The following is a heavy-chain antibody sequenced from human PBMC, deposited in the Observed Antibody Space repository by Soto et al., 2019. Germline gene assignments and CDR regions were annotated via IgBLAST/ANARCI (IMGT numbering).Heavy chain of an antibody. J-gene: IGHJ4*02. D-gene: IGHD5-18*01. CDR1: GITFSSYS. Sequence: DVQLVESGGGLVQPGESLRLSCTASGITFSSYSMNWVRQAPGKGLEWLSYISSSKTTYADSVKGRFTISRDNAKNSVYLQMNSLRDEDTAVYYCVGAQGVHTPMVHGNYWGRGTRVTVSS. CDR2: ISSSKTT. V-gene: IGHV3-48*02. CDR3: VGAQGVHTPMVHGNY.